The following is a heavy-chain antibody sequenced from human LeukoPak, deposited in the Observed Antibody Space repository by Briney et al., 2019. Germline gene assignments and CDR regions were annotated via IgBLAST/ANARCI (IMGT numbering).Heavy chain of an antibody. D-gene: IGHD4-17*01. CDR2: IYYSGST. V-gene: IGHV4-39*07. CDR3: ARDGYGDHYYYYMDV. Sequence: KPSETLSLTCTVSGGSISSSSYYWGWIRQPPGKGLEWIGSIYYSGSTYYNPSLKSRVTISVDTSKNQFSLKLSSVTAADTAVYYCARDGYGDHYYYYMDVWGKGTTVTVSS. J-gene: IGHJ6*03. CDR1: GGSISSSSYY.